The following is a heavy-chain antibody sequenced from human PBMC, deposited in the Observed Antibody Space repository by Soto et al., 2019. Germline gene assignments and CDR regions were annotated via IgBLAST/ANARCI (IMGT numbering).Heavy chain of an antibody. CDR3: ARVLGDFWSGYYNFPELGPHPNDNWFDH. CDR1: GGSISSGGYY. Sequence: SETLSLTCTVSGGSISSGGYYWSWIRQHPGKGLEWIGYIYYSGSTYYNPSLKSRVTISVDTSKNQFSLKLSSVTAADTAVYYCARVLGDFWSGYYNFPELGPHPNDNWFDHWGQGTLVTVSS. D-gene: IGHD3-3*01. J-gene: IGHJ5*02. CDR2: IYYSGST. V-gene: IGHV4-31*03.